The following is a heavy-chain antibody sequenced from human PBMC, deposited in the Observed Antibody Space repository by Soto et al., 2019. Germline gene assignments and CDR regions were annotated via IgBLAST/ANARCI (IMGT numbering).Heavy chain of an antibody. CDR2: ISAYNGNT. J-gene: IGHJ6*02. CDR1: GYTFTSYG. Sequence: ASVKVSGKASGYTFTSYGISWVRQAPGQGIERMGWISAYNGNTNYEQKLQGRVTMTTDTSTSTAYMELRSLSSDDTAVYYCARGMAESLYFYSCFYPIYYYYGMAVCAQRSTVTVSS. CDR3: ARGMAESLYFYSCFYPIYYYYGMAV. D-gene: IGHD3-22*01. V-gene: IGHV1-18*01.